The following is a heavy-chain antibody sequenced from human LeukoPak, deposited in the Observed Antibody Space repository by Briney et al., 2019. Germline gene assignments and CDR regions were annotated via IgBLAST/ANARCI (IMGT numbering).Heavy chain of an antibody. Sequence: GGSLRLSCVVSGFTFNRCWMNWVRQAPGKGLEWVGRIKSKTDDGTRDFAAPVKGRFAISRDDSKKTVYLQMNSLKIEDTGVYYCSAGVGRTDFDYWGQGTLVTVSS. J-gene: IGHJ4*02. V-gene: IGHV3-15*07. CDR3: SAGVGRTDFDY. CDR2: IKSKTDDGTR. D-gene: IGHD1/OR15-1a*01. CDR1: GFTFNRCW.